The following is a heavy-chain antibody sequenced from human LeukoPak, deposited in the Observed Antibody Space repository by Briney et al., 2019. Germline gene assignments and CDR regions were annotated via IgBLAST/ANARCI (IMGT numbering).Heavy chain of an antibody. Sequence: GSLRLSCAASGFTFSSYAMSWVRQAPGKGLEWVSAISGSGGSTYYADSVKGRFTISRDNSKNTLYLQMNSLRAEDTAVYYCATERITMIVVVKQGGDYWGQGTLVTVSS. CDR1: GFTFSSYA. D-gene: IGHD3-22*01. J-gene: IGHJ4*02. CDR2: ISGSGGST. V-gene: IGHV3-23*01. CDR3: ATERITMIVVVKQGGDY.